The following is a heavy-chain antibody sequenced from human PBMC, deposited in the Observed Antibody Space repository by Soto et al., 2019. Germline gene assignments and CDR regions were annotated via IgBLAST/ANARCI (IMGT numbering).Heavy chain of an antibody. D-gene: IGHD3-22*01. J-gene: IGHJ4*02. CDR3: ARLYYYDSSGLDY. CDR1: GFTFSSYG. V-gene: IGHV3-33*01. Sequence: GGSLRLSCAASGFTFSSYGMHWVRQAPGKGLEWVAVIWYDGSNKYYADSVKGRFTISRDNSKNTLYLQMNSLRAEDTAVYYCARLYYYDSSGLDYWGQGTLVTVSS. CDR2: IWYDGSNK.